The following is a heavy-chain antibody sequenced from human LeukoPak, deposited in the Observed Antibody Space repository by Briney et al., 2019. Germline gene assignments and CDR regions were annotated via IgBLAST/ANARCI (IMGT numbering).Heavy chain of an antibody. CDR3: ARGGLSGYYLDY. D-gene: IGHD3-22*01. J-gene: IGHJ4*02. CDR1: GFTFSDSY. CDR2: ISSSGSTI. V-gene: IGHV3-11*04. Sequence: GGSLRLSCAASGFTFSDSYMSWIRQAPGKGLEYISYISSSGSTIYYADSVKGRFTISRDNAKNSLYLQMNSLRAEDTAVYYCARGGLSGYYLDYWGQGTLVTVSS.